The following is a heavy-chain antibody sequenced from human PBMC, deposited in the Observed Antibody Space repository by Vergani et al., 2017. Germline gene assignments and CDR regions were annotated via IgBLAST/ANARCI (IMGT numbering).Heavy chain of an antibody. D-gene: IGHD6-19*01. V-gene: IGHV3-23*01. Sequence: EVQLLESGGGLVQPGGSLRLSWAASGLTFSGYALSGVGQAQGKGLEWVSAISGSGGSTYYADSVKGRFTISRDNSKNTLYLQMNSLRAEDTAVYYCAKYSSGWYYYRMDVWGQGTTVTVSS. J-gene: IGHJ6*02. CDR2: ISGSGGST. CDR1: GLTFSGYA. CDR3: AKYSSGWYYYRMDV.